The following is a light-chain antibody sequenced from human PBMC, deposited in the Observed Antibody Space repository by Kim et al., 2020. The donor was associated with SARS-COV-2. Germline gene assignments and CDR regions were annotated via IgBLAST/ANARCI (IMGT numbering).Light chain of an antibody. V-gene: IGKV1-5*03. CDR2: KAS. J-gene: IGKJ2*01. CDR3: QQYDNY. Sequence: TLSASVGDRVIITCRASQSNSMWLAWYQQKPGKAPKLLISKASSLQSGVPSRFSGSGSGIEFTLTISSLQPDDFATYYCQQYDNYFGQGTKVDIK. CDR1: QSNSMW.